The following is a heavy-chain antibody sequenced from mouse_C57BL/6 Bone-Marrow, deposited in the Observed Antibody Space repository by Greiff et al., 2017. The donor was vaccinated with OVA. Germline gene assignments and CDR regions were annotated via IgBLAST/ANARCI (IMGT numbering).Heavy chain of an antibody. CDR1: GYAFSSSW. CDR2: FYLGDGDT. J-gene: IGHJ3*01. Sequence: QVQLQQSGPELVKPGASVKISCKASGYAFSSSWLTWVKQRPGKGLGWIGRFYLGDGDTTYNGKFKGKATLPSDKASRTAYKQLSSLTSEDSAVYFCAREAWFAYWGQGTLVTVSA. V-gene: IGHV1-82*01. CDR3: AREAWFAY.